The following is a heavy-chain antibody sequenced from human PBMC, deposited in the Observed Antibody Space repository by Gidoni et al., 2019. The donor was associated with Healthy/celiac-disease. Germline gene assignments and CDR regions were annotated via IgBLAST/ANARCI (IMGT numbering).Heavy chain of an antibody. D-gene: IGHD3-10*01. Sequence: QVQLVESGGGVVQPGRSLRLSCAASGFTFSSYAMHWVRQAPGKGLEWVAVISYDGSNKYYADSVKGRFTISRDNSKNTLYLQMNSLRAEDTAVYYCARSEVLLWFGEPPVFNYFDYWGQGTLVTVSS. V-gene: IGHV3-30-3*01. CDR3: ARSEVLLWFGEPPVFNYFDY. CDR2: ISYDGSNK. J-gene: IGHJ4*02. CDR1: GFTFSSYA.